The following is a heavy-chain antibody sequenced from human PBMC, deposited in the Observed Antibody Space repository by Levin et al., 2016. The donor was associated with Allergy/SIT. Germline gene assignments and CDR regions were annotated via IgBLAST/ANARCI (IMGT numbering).Heavy chain of an antibody. D-gene: IGHD2-2*01. Sequence: GGSLRLSCAASGFTVSSDWMYWVRQAPGKGLVWVSRINSDGSSTNYAGSVKGRFTISRDNSKNSLYLQMNSLRAEDTAIYYCAKALQISRAYQLLLGDWGQGTLVSVSS. CDR1: GFTVSSDW. CDR2: INSDGSST. CDR3: AKALQISRAYQLLLGD. V-gene: IGHV3-74*01. J-gene: IGHJ4*02.